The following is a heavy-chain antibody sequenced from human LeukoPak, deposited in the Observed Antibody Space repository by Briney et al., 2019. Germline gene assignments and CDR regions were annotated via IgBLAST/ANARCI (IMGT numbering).Heavy chain of an antibody. V-gene: IGHV1-2*02. CDR1: GYTFTSYG. CDR2: INPNSGGT. Sequence: EASVKVSCKASGYTFTSYGINWVRQAPGQGLEWMGWINPNSGGTNYAQKFQGRVTMTRDTSISTAYMELSRLRSDDTAVYYCARGCQYQLLIFLYYYMDVWGKGTTVTISS. D-gene: IGHD2-2*01. CDR3: ARGCQYQLLIFLYYYMDV. J-gene: IGHJ6*03.